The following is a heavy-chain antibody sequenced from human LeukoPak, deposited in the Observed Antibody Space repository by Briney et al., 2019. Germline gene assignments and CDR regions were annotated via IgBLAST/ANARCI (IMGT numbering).Heavy chain of an antibody. CDR2: LTPSSGDT. CDR3: ARASPVRAGDY. D-gene: IGHD6-19*01. Sequence: ASAKVSCKASGYTFTGYYIHWVRQAPGQGLEWMGRLTPSSGDTNFAQKFQGRVTMTRDTSISTAYMELSRLTSDDTAVYYCARASPVRAGDYWGQGTLVTVSA. V-gene: IGHV1-2*06. J-gene: IGHJ4*02. CDR1: GYTFTGYY.